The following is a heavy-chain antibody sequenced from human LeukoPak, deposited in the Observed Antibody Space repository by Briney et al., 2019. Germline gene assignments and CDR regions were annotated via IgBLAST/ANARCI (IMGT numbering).Heavy chain of an antibody. CDR2: INPKNGGT. CDR3: ARVVVPAAMRADY. CDR1: GYTFTGYY. D-gene: IGHD2-2*01. V-gene: IGHV1-2*02. Sequence: ASVKVSCKASGYTFTGYYIHWVRQVPGQGFGWMRWINPKNGGTNYAQRFQDRVTMTRDTSTYTAYMELSRLRSDDTAVYYCARVVVPAAMRADYSGQGTLVTVSS. J-gene: IGHJ4*02.